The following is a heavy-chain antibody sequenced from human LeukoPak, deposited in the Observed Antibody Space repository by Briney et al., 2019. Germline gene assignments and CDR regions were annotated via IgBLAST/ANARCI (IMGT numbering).Heavy chain of an antibody. CDR1: GFTFSSYS. V-gene: IGHV3-21*01. J-gene: IGHJ4*02. D-gene: IGHD2-2*01. CDR3: ARERYCSSTSCYSDY. Sequence: GGSLRLSCAASGFTFSSYSMNWVRQAPGKGLEWVSSISSSSSYIYYADSVKGRFTISRDNAKNSLYLQMNSLRAEDTAVYYCARERYCSSTSCYSDYWGQGTLVTVSS. CDR2: ISSSSSYI.